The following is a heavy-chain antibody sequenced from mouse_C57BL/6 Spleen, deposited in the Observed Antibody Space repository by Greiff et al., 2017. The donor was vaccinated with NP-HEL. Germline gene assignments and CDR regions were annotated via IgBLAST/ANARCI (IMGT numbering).Heavy chain of an antibody. CDR3: ARDLAYGYVYYAMDY. J-gene: IGHJ4*01. V-gene: IGHV5-4*01. CDR1: GFTFSSYA. CDR2: ISDGGSYT. D-gene: IGHD2-2*01. Sequence: EVMLVESGGGLVKPGGSLKLSCAASGFTFSSYAMSWVRQTPEKRLEWVATISDGGSYTYYPDNVKGRFTISRDNAKNNLYLQMSHLKSEDTAMYYCARDLAYGYVYYAMDYWGQGTSVTVSS.